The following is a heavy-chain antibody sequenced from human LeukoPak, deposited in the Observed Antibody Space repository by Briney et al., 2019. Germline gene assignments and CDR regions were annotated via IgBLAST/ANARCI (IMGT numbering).Heavy chain of an antibody. D-gene: IGHD5-12*01. CDR2: IYPGDSDT. CDR1: GYSFTSYW. J-gene: IGHJ4*02. Sequence: GESLKISCKGSGYSFTSYWIGWVRQMLGKGLEWMGIIYPGDSDTIYSPSFQGQVTISADKSISTAYLQWNSLKASDTAMYYCARVVADHFDYWGQGTLVTVSS. V-gene: IGHV5-51*01. CDR3: ARVVADHFDY.